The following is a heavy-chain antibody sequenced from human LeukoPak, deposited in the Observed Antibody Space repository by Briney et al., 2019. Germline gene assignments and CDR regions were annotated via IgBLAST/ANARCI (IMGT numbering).Heavy chain of an antibody. V-gene: IGHV4-59*08. CDR3: ARHPGMRFSGSYVDY. J-gene: IGHJ4*02. Sequence: SETLSLTCTVSGGSISSYYWSWIRQPPGKGLEWIGYIYYSGSTNHSPSLKSRVTISVDTSKNQFSLKLSSVTAADTAVYYCARHPGMRFSGSYVDYWGQGTLVTVSS. CDR2: IYYSGST. D-gene: IGHD1-26*01. CDR1: GGSISSYY.